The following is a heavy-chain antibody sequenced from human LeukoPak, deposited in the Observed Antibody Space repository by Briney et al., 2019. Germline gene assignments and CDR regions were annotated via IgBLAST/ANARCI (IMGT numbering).Heavy chain of an antibody. Sequence: SETLSLTCTVSGGSISTSNYYWGWIRQPPGKGLEWIGNIFCSVSTYYSPSLKSRVTISLDTSRNQFSLKLNSVTAADTAVYYCARLPTVTFFDYWGQGTLVTVSS. CDR2: IFCSVST. CDR3: ARLPTVTFFDY. J-gene: IGHJ4*02. V-gene: IGHV4-39*01. CDR1: GGSISTSNYY. D-gene: IGHD4-17*01.